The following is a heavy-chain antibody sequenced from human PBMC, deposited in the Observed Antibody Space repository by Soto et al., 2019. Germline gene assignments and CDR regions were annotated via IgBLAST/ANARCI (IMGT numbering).Heavy chain of an antibody. CDR2: IYYSGST. Sequence: QLQLQESGPGLVKPSVTLSLTCTVSGGSISSRSFYRGWIRQPPGMGLEWIGSIYYSGSTDYDPSLKSRLSISVDTSKNQFSLRLSSVTAADTAVYYCASRSSYCRHTTYYEDYFDYWGHGILVTVSS. D-gene: IGHD2-2*01. CDR3: ASRSSYCRHTTYYEDYFDY. V-gene: IGHV4-39*01. J-gene: IGHJ4*01. CDR1: GGSISSRSFY.